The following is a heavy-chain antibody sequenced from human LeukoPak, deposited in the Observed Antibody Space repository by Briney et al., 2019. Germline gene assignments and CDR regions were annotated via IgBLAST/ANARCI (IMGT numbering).Heavy chain of an antibody. Sequence: GGSLRLSCAASGFTFSNYAMNWVRQAPGKGLEWVSSISRSGGSTFYADSVKGRFTISRDNSKNTLYLQMNSLRAGDTAVYYCAKAPRFGDHATEYYYYMDVWGKGTTVTVSS. CDR1: GFTFSNYA. J-gene: IGHJ6*03. V-gene: IGHV3-23*01. CDR2: ISRSGGST. D-gene: IGHD3-3*01. CDR3: AKAPRFGDHATEYYYYMDV.